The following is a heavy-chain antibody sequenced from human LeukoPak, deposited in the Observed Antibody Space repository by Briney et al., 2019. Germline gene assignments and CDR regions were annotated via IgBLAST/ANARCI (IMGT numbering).Heavy chain of an antibody. CDR1: GFTFSSYA. D-gene: IGHD3-16*01. J-gene: IGHJ6*02. CDR2: ISGSGGST. CDR3: ARGATFGGTQGAYYYYGMDV. Sequence: GGSLRLSCAADGFTFSSYATSWVRQAPGSGLELVSAISGSGGSTYYADAVKGRFTISRDNSKNTLYLQMNSLRAEDTAVYYCARGATFGGTQGAYYYYGMDVWGQGTTVTVSS. V-gene: IGHV3-23*01.